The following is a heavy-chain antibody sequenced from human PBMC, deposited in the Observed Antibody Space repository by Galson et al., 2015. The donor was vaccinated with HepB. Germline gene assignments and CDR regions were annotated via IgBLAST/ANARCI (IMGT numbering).Heavy chain of an antibody. CDR2: IDWDDDK. CDR1: GFSLSTSGMC. V-gene: IGHV2-70*11. J-gene: IGHJ4*02. D-gene: IGHD4-17*01. Sequence: PALVKPTQTLTLTCTFSGFSLSTSGMCVSWIRQPPGKALEWLARIDWDDDKYYSTSLKTRLTISKDTSKNQVVLTMTNMDPVATATYYCARIDGRGDFFDYWGQGTLVTVSS. CDR3: ARIDGRGDFFDY.